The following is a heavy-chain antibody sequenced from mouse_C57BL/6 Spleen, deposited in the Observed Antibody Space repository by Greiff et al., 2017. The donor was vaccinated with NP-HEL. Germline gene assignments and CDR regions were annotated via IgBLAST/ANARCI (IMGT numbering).Heavy chain of an antibody. V-gene: IGHV1-64*01. J-gene: IGHJ4*01. D-gene: IGHD1-1*01. CDR2: IHPNSGST. CDR1: GYTFTSYW. Sequence: QVQLKQPGAELVKPGASVKLSCKASGYTFTSYWMHWVKQRPGQGLEWIGMIHPNSGSTNYNEKFKSKATLTVDKSSSTAYMQLSSLTSEDSAVYYCASLYYGSSYEGAMDYWGQGTSVTVSS. CDR3: ASLYYGSSYEGAMDY.